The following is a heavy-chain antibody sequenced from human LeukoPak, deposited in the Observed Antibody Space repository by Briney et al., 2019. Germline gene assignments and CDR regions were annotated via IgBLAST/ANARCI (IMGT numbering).Heavy chain of an antibody. CDR2: INHSGST. V-gene: IGHV4-34*01. Sequence: SETLSLTCAVYGGSFSGYYWSWIRQPPGKRLEWIGEINHSGSTNYNPSLKSRVTISVDTSKNQFSLKLSSVTAADTAVYYCARGRTYYYGSGPFDYWGQGTLVTVSS. CDR1: GGSFSGYY. D-gene: IGHD3-10*01. J-gene: IGHJ4*02. CDR3: ARGRTYYYGSGPFDY.